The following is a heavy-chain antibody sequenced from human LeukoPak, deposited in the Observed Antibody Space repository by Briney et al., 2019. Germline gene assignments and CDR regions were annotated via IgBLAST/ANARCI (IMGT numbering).Heavy chain of an antibody. CDR1: GFTFSSYA. Sequence: GGSLRLSCAASGFTFSSYAMHWVRQAPGKGLEWVAVISYDGSNKYYADSVKGRFTISRDNSKNTLYLQMNSLRAEDTAVYYCAGESGYWGQGTLVTVSS. CDR3: AGESGY. CDR2: ISYDGSNK. D-gene: IGHD3-10*01. J-gene: IGHJ4*02. V-gene: IGHV3-30*04.